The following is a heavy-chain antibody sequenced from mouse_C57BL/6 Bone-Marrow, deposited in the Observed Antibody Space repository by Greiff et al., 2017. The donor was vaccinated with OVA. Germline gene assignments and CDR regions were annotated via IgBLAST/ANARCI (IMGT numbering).Heavy chain of an antibody. CDR2: IYPSDSET. V-gene: IGHV1-61*01. CDR1: GYTFTSYW. D-gene: IGHD4-1*02. J-gene: IGHJ2*01. Sequence: QVQLQQPGAELVRPGSSVKLSCKASGYTFTSYWMDWVKQRPGQGLEWIGNIYPSDSETHYNQKFKDKATLTVDKSSSTAYMQLSSLTSEDSAVYFCARSQLGPFDYWGQGTTLTVSS. CDR3: ARSQLGPFDY.